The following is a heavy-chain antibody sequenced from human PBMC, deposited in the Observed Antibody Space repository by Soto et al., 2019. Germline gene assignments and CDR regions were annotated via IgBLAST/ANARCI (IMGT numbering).Heavy chain of an antibody. V-gene: IGHV1-3*01. Sequence: QVQLVQSGAEVKKPGASVKVSCKASGYTFTSYAMHWVRQAPGQRLEWMGWINAGNGNTKYSQKFQGRVTITRDTSASTAYMELSSLRSEDTAAYYCARPVPAAFAFDIWGQGTMVTVSS. CDR3: ARPVPAAFAFDI. J-gene: IGHJ3*02. D-gene: IGHD2-2*01. CDR1: GYTFTSYA. CDR2: INAGNGNT.